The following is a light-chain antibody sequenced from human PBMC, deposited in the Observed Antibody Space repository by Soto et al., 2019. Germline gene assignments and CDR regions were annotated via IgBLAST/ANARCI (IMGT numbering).Light chain of an antibody. CDR2: GVT. CDR1: SSDIGGHDD. J-gene: IGLJ1*01. Sequence: QSALTQPASVSGSPGQSITISCTGTSSDIGGHDDVSWYQQHPGKVPKLLIYGVTDRPSGVSNRFSGSKSGNVASLTISGLQAEDEADYYCCSYTSDLTHYVFGTGTKVTV. V-gene: IGLV2-14*03. CDR3: CSYTSDLTHYV.